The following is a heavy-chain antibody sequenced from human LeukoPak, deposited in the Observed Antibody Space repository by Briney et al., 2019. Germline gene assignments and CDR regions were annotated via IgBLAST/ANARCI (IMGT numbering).Heavy chain of an antibody. Sequence: ASVKVSCKASGYTFTSYDINWVRQATGQGLEWMGWMNPNSGNTGYAQKFQGRVTITRNTSISTAYMELSSLRSEDTAVYYCARLRAKDYCYYYMDVWGKGTPVTVSS. CDR1: GYTFTSYD. V-gene: IGHV1-8*03. CDR2: MNPNSGNT. CDR3: ARLRAKDYCYYYMDV. J-gene: IGHJ6*03.